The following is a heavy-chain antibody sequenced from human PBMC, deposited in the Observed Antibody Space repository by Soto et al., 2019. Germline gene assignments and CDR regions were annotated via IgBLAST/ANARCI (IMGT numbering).Heavy chain of an antibody. CDR3: ARVSRGAALWFDP. V-gene: IGHV4-31*03. Sequence: NPSETLSLTCTVSGGSISSGGYYWSWIRQHPGKGLEWIGYIYYSGSTYYNPSLKSRVTISVDTSKNQFSLKLSSVTAADTAVYYCARVSRGAALWFDPWGQGTLVTVSS. D-gene: IGHD3-10*01. J-gene: IGHJ5*02. CDR1: GGSISSGGYY. CDR2: IYYSGST.